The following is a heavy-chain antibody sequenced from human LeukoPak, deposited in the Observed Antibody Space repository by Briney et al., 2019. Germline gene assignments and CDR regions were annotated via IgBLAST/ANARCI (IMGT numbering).Heavy chain of an antibody. D-gene: IGHD2-2*01. CDR3: ARVVVPAGEDYYYYYYMDV. CDR2: MNPNSGNT. J-gene: IGHJ6*03. Sequence: ASVKVSCKASGYTFTSYDINWVRQGTGQGLEWMGGMNPNSGNTGYAQKFQDRVTMTSNTSISTAYMELSSLRSEDTAVFYCARVVVPAGEDYYYYYYMDVWGKGTTVTVSS. CDR1: GYTFTSYD. V-gene: IGHV1-8*01.